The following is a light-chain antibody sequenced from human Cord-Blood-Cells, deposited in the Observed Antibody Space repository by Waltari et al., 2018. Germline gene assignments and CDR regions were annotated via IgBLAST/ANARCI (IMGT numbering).Light chain of an antibody. CDR2: DAS. CDR1: QSVSSY. V-gene: IGKV3-11*01. Sequence: EIVLTQSPATLSLSPGARATLSCRASQSVSSYLAWYQQKPGQAPRLLIYDASNRATGIPARFSGSGSGTDFTLTISSLEPEDFAVYYCQQRINWITFGQGRRLEIK. J-gene: IGKJ5*01. CDR3: QQRINWIT.